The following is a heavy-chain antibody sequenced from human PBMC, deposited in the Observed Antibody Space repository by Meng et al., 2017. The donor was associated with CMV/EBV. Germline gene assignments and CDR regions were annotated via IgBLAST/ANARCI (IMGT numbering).Heavy chain of an antibody. J-gene: IGHJ5*02. CDR1: GFPFSNSD. Sequence: GESLKISCAASGFPFSNSDMNWVRQAPGKGLEWVSTITRSGDRTYYADSVRGRFTISRDNSKSTLWLQMNNLRADDMAVYYCALPGQTGGYCTSWGQGALVTVSS. V-gene: IGHV3-23*01. D-gene: IGHD1-26*01. CDR2: ITRSGDRT. CDR3: ALPGQTGGYCTS.